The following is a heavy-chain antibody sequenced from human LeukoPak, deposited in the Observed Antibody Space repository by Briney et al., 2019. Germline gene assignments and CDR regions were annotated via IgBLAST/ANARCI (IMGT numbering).Heavy chain of an antibody. D-gene: IGHD3-10*01. CDR1: GFTFSSSG. V-gene: IGHV3-23*01. CDR2: ISASGVST. CDR3: AKEYGPGSYYYDY. J-gene: IGHJ4*02. Sequence: GGSLRLSCAASGFTFSSSGMHWVRQAPGKGLEWVSGISASGVSTHYADSVKGRFTISRDNSKNTLYLQMNSLRAEDMAVYYCAKEYGPGSYYYDYWGQGTLVTVSS.